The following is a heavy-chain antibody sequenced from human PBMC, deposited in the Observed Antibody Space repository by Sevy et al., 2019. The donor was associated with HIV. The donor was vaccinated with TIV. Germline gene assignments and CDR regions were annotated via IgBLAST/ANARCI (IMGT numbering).Heavy chain of an antibody. J-gene: IGHJ3*02. CDR2: INHSGST. Sequence: SETLSLTCAVYGGSFSGYYWSWIRQPPGKGLEWIGEINHSGSTNYNPSLKSRVTISVDTSKNQFSLKLSSVTAADTALYYCAANYYDSSADAFDIWGQGTMVTVSS. D-gene: IGHD3-22*01. CDR1: GGSFSGYY. V-gene: IGHV4-34*01. CDR3: AANYYDSSADAFDI.